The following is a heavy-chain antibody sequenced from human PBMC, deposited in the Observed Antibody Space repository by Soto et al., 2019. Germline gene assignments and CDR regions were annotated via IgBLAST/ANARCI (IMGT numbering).Heavy chain of an antibody. CDR1: GFTFSSYW. J-gene: IGHJ5*02. CDR2: INSDGSST. V-gene: IGHV3-74*01. Sequence: EVQLVESGGGLVQPGGSLRLSCAASGFTFSSYWMHWVRQAPGKGLVWVSRINSDGSSTNYADSVKGRFTISRDNAKNTLYLQMNSLRAEDTAVYYGARDLRFSSSWFLIGWFDPWGQGTLVTVSS. CDR3: ARDLRFSSSWFLIGWFDP. D-gene: IGHD6-13*01.